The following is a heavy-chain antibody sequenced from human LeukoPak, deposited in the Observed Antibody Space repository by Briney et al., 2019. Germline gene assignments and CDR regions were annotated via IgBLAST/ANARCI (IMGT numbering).Heavy chain of an antibody. CDR1: GFTFSSYW. CDR2: TNSDGSST. Sequence: PGGSLRLSCAASGFTFSSYWMHWVRQAPGKGLVWVSRTNSDGSSTSYADSVKGRFTISRDNAKNSLYLQMNSLRAEDTAVYYCARDGPGRATVTLYYYYYYGMDVWGQGTTVTVSS. D-gene: IGHD4-11*01. J-gene: IGHJ6*02. V-gene: IGHV3-74*01. CDR3: ARDGPGRATVTLYYYYYYGMDV.